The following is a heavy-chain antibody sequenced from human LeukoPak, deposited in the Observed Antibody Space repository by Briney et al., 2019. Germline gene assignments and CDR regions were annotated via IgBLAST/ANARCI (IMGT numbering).Heavy chain of an antibody. CDR3: AKARYYYDSSGYYPIDY. J-gene: IGHJ4*02. D-gene: IGHD3-22*01. CDR2: ISGSGGST. V-gene: IGHV3-23*01. Sequence: PTGGSLRLSCAASGFTFSSYAMSWVRQAPGKGLEWVSAISGSGGSTYYADSVKGRFTISRDNSKNTLYLQMNSLRAEDTAVYYCAKARYYYDSSGYYPIDYWGQGTLVTVSS. CDR1: GFTFSSYA.